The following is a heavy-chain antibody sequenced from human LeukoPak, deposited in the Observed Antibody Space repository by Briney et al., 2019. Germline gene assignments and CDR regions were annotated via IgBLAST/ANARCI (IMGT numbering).Heavy chain of an antibody. CDR1: GFTFSSYA. V-gene: IGHV3-30*04. CDR3: ARDLAVAGTGWFDP. Sequence: GRSLRLSCAASGFTFSSYAMHWVRQAPGKGLEWVAVISYDRSNKYYADSVKGRFTISRDNSKNTLYLQMNSLRAEDTAVYYCARDLAVAGTGWFDPWGQGTLVTVSS. J-gene: IGHJ5*02. D-gene: IGHD6-19*01. CDR2: ISYDRSNK.